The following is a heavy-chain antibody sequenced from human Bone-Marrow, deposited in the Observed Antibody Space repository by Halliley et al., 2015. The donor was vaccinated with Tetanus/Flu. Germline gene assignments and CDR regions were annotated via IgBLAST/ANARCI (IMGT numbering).Heavy chain of an antibody. J-gene: IGHJ6*02. CDR2: ISDDGFDR. V-gene: IGHV3-30*18. D-gene: IGHD4-4*01. CDR1: GFTFSSYA. CDR3: AKERSRSTYRYPYHYYGING. Sequence: SLRLSCEASGFTFSSYAMHWVRQAPGKGLESVAVISDDGFDRYYTDSLKGRLTVSRDNSKKTLYLQMKGLRPEDTAVYYCAKERSRSTYRYPYHYYGINGWGQGSSLTVPS.